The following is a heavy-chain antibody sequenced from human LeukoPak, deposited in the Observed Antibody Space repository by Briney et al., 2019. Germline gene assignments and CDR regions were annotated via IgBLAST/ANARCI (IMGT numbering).Heavy chain of an antibody. CDR1: GFTFSDSA. D-gene: IGHD2-21*02. Sequence: GASVKVSCKAPGFTFSDSAVQWVRQARGQSPEWIGYIVVGSGSTVYAQKFQQRVTMTRDLSTYTAYMELSSLRSEDTAVYYCAADQAPTDPYMWVDPWGQGTQVIVSS. CDR3: AADQAPTDPYMWVDP. CDR2: IVVGSGST. J-gene: IGHJ5*02. V-gene: IGHV1-58*01.